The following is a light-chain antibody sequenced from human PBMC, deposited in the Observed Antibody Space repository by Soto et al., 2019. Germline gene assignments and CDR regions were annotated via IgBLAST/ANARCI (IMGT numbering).Light chain of an antibody. J-gene: IGLJ1*01. V-gene: IGLV2-14*03. CDR1: SSDVGGYNS. Sequence: QSALTQPASVSGSPGQSITISCTGTSSDVGGYNSVSWYQHHPGKAPKLMIYNVSNRPSGVSNRFSGSKSGNTASLTISGLQAEDEADYYCSSYTSSSTDVFGTGTKVTVL. CDR3: SSYTSSSTDV. CDR2: NVS.